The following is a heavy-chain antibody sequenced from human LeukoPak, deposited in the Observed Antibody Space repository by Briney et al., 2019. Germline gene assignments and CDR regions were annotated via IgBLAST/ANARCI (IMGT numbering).Heavy chain of an antibody. J-gene: IGHJ4*02. D-gene: IGHD3-9*01. Sequence: SETLSLTCTVSGDSIISSTHYWGWIRQPPGKGLEWIGSIYYTGSTYYNPSLKSRLTISIDMSKNQFSLKLRSVSAADTAVYYCAREMYYDILTGYYDYWGQGTLVTVSS. CDR3: AREMYYDILTGYYDY. CDR1: GDSIISSTHY. CDR2: IYYTGST. V-gene: IGHV4-39*02.